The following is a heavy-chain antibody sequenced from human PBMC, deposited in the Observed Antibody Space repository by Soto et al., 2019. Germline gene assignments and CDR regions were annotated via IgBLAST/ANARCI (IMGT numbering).Heavy chain of an antibody. CDR2: IYHTGST. Sequence: QVQLQESGPGLVKPSGTLSLTCAVSGDSITNSYWWSWVRQPPGKGLEWIGEIYHTGSTNYNPSLTSLVTISVDKSKNQFSLKLTSVTAADTAVYYCARGSAFDIWGQGTKVTVSS. V-gene: IGHV4-4*02. CDR1: GDSITNSYW. J-gene: IGHJ3*02. CDR3: ARGSAFDI.